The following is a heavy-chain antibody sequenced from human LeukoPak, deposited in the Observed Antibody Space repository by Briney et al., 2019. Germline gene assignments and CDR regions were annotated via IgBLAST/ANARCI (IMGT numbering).Heavy chain of an antibody. CDR1: GGSISSSSYY. V-gene: IGHV4-39*07. D-gene: IGHD3-16*02. J-gene: IGHJ1*01. Sequence: SETLSLTCTVSGGSISSSSYYWGWIRQPPGKGLEWIGEINHSGSTNYNPSLKSRVTISVDTSKNQFSLKLSSVTAADTAVYYCARGYYDYVWGSYRSEYFQHWGQGTLVTVSS. CDR2: INHSGST. CDR3: ARGYYDYVWGSYRSEYFQH.